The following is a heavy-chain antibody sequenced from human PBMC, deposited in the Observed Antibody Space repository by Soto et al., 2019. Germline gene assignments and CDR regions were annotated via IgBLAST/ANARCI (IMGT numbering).Heavy chain of an antibody. CDR3: VKGVSYAFDI. CDR1: GFTFSSYW. V-gene: IGHV3-64D*06. D-gene: IGHD3-16*01. J-gene: IGHJ3*02. Sequence: GGSLRLSCAASGFTFSSYWMHWVRQAPGKGLEFVSAISSNGDITYYADSVKGRFTISRDNSKNTLYLQMSSLRADDTAVYFCVKGVSYAFDIWGQGTMVTVSS. CDR2: ISSNGDIT.